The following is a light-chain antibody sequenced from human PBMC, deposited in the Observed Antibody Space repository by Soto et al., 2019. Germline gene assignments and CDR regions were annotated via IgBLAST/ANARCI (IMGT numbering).Light chain of an antibody. V-gene: IGLV2-14*01. Sequence: QSVLTQPASVSGSPGQSITISCTGTSSDVGGYNYVSWYQQHPGKAPKLMIYDVSNRPSGVSNRFSGSKSGNTASLTISGLKAEDEADYYCSSYTSSSTLKVFGTWTKVTV. J-gene: IGLJ1*01. CDR3: SSYTSSSTLKV. CDR1: SSDVGGYNY. CDR2: DVS.